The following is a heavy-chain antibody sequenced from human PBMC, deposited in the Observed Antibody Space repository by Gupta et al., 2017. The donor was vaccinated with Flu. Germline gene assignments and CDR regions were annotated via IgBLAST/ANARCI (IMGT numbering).Heavy chain of an antibody. V-gene: IGHV1-69*01. J-gene: IGHJ4*02. CDR3: AREFSCGGDCYFLDS. CDR2: ILPVISAT. Sequence: GAFSSESITWVRQAPGQGLEWLGGILPVISATNYAQKFQGRITITADESTTTTYMELSSLRSDDTSVYYCAREFSCGGDCYFLDSWGQGTLVSVSS. D-gene: IGHD2-21*02. CDR1: GAFSSES.